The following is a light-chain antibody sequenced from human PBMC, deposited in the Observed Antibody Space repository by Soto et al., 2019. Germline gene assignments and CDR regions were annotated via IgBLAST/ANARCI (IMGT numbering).Light chain of an antibody. Sequence: EIVMTQSPATLSVSPGERATISCRASQSVSSNLAWYQQKPGQAPRLLIYGASTRATGIPARFSGSGSGTEFTLTFSSLQSEDFAVYYCQQYNNWPLRTFGQGTKVEIK. CDR1: QSVSSN. CDR3: QQYNNWPLRT. J-gene: IGKJ1*01. CDR2: GAS. V-gene: IGKV3-15*01.